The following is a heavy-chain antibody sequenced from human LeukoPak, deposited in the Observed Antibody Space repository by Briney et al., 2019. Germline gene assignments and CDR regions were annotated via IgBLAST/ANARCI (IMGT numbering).Heavy chain of an antibody. D-gene: IGHD3-22*01. CDR2: IYSTGST. V-gene: IGHV4-59*01. J-gene: IGHJ3*02. CDR3: ARDYTMTHAFDI. Sequence: PSETLSLTCAVYGGSFSGYYWSWIRQTPGKGLEWIGYIYSTGSTNYNPSLKSRVTISIDTSKNQFFLKLNSVTAADTALYYCARDYTMTHAFDIWGQGTLVTVSS. CDR1: GGSFSGYY.